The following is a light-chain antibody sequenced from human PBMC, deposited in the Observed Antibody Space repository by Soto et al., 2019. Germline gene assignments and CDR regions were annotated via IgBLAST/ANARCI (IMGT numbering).Light chain of an antibody. Sequence: QSALTQPPSASGSPGQSVTISCTGTSSDVGSYSFVSWYQQHPGKAPKLLIYEVSKRPSGVPDRFSASTSGNTASLTVSGLQADDEADYYCSSYAGNNNVIFGGGTKLTVL. CDR3: SSYAGNNNVI. J-gene: IGLJ2*01. CDR2: EVS. CDR1: SSDVGSYSF. V-gene: IGLV2-8*01.